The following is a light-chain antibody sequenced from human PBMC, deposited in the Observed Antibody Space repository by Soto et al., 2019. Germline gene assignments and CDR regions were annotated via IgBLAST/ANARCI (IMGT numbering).Light chain of an antibody. CDR1: QSVDSD. Sequence: DIVMTQSPATLSLSPGDGATLSCRASQSVDSDLAWYQQKPGQTPRLLIYGASTRPTGIPARFSGSGSGTEFPLTSISLQSEDSAVYYWQQNNDSALTVGGGTKVEIK. CDR2: GAS. J-gene: IGKJ4*01. CDR3: QQNNDSALT. V-gene: IGKV3D-15*01.